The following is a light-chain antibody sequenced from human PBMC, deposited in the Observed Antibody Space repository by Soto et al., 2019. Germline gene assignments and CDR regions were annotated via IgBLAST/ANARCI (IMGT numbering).Light chain of an antibody. CDR2: GAS. CDR1: QSISNSY. J-gene: IGKJ1*01. Sequence: IVLPQSPGPLSLSPGESATTSCRASQSISNSYLAWYQQKPGQAPRLLIYGASSRATGTPARFSGSGSGTVFTLTISSLQTEDFAVYYRQQYNNWWTVGQGTKVDIK. V-gene: IGKV3-15*01. CDR3: QQYNNWWT.